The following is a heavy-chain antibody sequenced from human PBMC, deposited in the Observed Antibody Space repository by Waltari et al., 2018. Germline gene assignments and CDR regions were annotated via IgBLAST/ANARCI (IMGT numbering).Heavy chain of an antibody. D-gene: IGHD3-9*01. CDR2: INHRGST. CDR1: GGSFSGYY. J-gene: IGHJ3*02. V-gene: IGHV4-34*01. Sequence: QVQLQQWGAGLLKPSETLSLTCAVYGGSFSGYYWSWIRQPPGKGLEWIGEINHRGSTNYNPSLKSRVTISVDTSKNQFSLKLGSVTAADTAVYYCATHPRKTGYYRTNAFDIWGQGTMVTVSS. CDR3: ATHPRKTGYYRTNAFDI.